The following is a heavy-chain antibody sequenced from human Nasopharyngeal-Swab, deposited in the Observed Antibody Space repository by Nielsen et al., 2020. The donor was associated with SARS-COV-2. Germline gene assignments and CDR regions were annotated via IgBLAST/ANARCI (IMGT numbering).Heavy chain of an antibody. V-gene: IGHV3-7*05. CDR1: GFTFSSKW. J-gene: IGHJ4*02. D-gene: IGHD2-15*01. CDR3: ARDVGGRDNY. CDR2: ISPDGGQK. Sequence: GGSLRLSCAGSGFTFSSKWMNWARQAPGKGLEWVANISPDGGQKYYADSVKGRFTISRDNAKNSLYLQMDSLRAEDTAVYYCARDVGGRDNYWGQGALVTVSS.